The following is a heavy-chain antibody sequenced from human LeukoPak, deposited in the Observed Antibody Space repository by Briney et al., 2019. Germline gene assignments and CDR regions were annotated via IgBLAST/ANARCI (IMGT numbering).Heavy chain of an antibody. J-gene: IGHJ4*02. CDR2: ISAYNGNT. D-gene: IGHD6-19*01. V-gene: IGHV1-18*01. Sequence: ASVKVSCKASGYTFTSYGISWVRQAPGQGLEWMGWISAYNGNTNYAQKLQGRVTMTTDTSTSTAYMELRSLRSDDTAMYYCARGYSSGWYMTHGAIHDYWGQGTLVTVSS. CDR3: ARGYSSGWYMTHGAIHDY. CDR1: GYTFTSYG.